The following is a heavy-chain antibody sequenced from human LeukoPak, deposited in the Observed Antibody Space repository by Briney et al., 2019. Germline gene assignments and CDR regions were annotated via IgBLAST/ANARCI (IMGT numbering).Heavy chain of an antibody. Sequence: ASVKVSCKASGGSFGIYAISWVRQAPGQRREWMGSIIPMRGVANYAQKFQGRVTNTADKSTSTAYMELSSLRSEDTAVYYCASWVAATPYYFDYWGQGTLVTVSS. D-gene: IGHD2-15*01. CDR3: ASWVAATPYYFDY. CDR1: GGSFGIYA. J-gene: IGHJ4*02. CDR2: IIPMRGVA. V-gene: IGHV1-69*04.